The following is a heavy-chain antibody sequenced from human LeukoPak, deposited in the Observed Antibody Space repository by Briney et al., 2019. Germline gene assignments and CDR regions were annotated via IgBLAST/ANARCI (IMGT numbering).Heavy chain of an antibody. CDR3: ARCDYDILTGYYDAFDI. Sequence: NPSETLSLTCTVSGGSISSGDYYWSWIRQPPGKGLERIGYIYYSGSTYYNPSLKSRVTISVDTSKNQFSLKLSSVTAADTAVYYCARCDYDILTGYYDAFDIWGQGTMVTVSS. J-gene: IGHJ3*02. CDR1: GGSISSGDYY. D-gene: IGHD3-9*01. CDR2: IYYSGST. V-gene: IGHV4-30-4*01.